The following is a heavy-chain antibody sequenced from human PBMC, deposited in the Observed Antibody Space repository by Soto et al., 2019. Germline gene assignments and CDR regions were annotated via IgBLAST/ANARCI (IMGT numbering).Heavy chain of an antibody. CDR2: LSWNSGTI. CDR1: GFTFDDYA. D-gene: IGHD6-19*01. CDR3: AKAESSGWYYSLDY. V-gene: IGHV3-9*01. J-gene: IGHJ4*02. Sequence: EVQLVESGGGLVQPGKSLRLSCAASGFTFDDYAMHWVRQVPGKGLEWVSGLSWNSGTIDYADSVKGRFTISRDNAKNSLHLQINSLKSEDTAFYYCAKAESSGWYYSLDYWGQGTLVTVSS.